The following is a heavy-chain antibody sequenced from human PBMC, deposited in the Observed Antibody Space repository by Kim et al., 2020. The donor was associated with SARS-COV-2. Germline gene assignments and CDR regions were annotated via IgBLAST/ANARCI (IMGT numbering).Heavy chain of an antibody. CDR2: IYPGDSDT. J-gene: IGHJ4*02. D-gene: IGHD3-9*01. CDR3: ARLSDYDILITAPGAYYFDY. Sequence: GASLKISCKGSGYSFTSYWIGWVRQMPGKGLEWMGIIYPGDSDTRYSPSFQGQVTISADKSISTAYLQWSSLKASDTAMYYCARLSDYDILITAPGAYYFDYWGQGTLVTVSS. V-gene: IGHV5-51*01. CDR1: GYSFTSYW.